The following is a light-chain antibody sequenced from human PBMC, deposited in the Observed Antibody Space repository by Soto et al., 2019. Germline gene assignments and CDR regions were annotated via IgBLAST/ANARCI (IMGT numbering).Light chain of an antibody. CDR3: QHYSRWPLT. V-gene: IGKV3-11*01. Sequence: EIVLTQSPATLSLSPGESATLSCRTSQSVSGSLAWYQKKPGQAPRLLIYDAYDRATGIRARFSGSGSGTDFSLTVSNLEPEDFAVYYCQHYSRWPLTFGGGTKVELK. J-gene: IGKJ4*01. CDR1: QSVSGS. CDR2: DAY.